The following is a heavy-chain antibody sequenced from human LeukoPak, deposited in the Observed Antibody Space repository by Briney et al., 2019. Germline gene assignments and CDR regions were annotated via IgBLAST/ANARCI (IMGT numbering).Heavy chain of an antibody. D-gene: IGHD6-19*01. V-gene: IGHV3-66*01. CDR3: ARDLIAVAGPPLDY. J-gene: IGHJ4*02. CDR2: LYNGGNT. CDR1: EFTVSSND. Sequence: QTGGSLRLSCVASEFTVSSNDMSWVRQAPGKGLEWVSILYNGGNTDYADAVKGRFTISRDHSKNALYLQMNSLRVEDTAVYYCARDLIAVAGPPLDYWGQGTLVTVSS.